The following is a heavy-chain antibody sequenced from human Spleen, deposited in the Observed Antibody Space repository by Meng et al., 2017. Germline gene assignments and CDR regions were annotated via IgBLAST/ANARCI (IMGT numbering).Heavy chain of an antibody. Sequence: ASVKVSCKPSGYNFPDYYIHWVRQAPGQGLEWMGWINPNSGGTNYAQKFQGRVTMTRDTSISTAYMELSRLRSDDTAVYYRARVGLGPITYPWGQGTLVTVSS. CDR3: ARVGLGPITYP. CDR1: GYNFPDYY. CDR2: INPNSGGT. D-gene: IGHD5-24*01. V-gene: IGHV1-2*02. J-gene: IGHJ5*02.